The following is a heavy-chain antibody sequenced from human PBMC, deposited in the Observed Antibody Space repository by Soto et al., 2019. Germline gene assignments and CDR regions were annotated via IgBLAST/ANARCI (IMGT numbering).Heavy chain of an antibody. Sequence: EVQLVESGGALVQPGGSLRLSCAASGFTFSSYEMNWVRQASGKGLEWVSYISSSGGSTYYADSVKGRFTISRDNAKNSVYLQMNSLRAEDTAVYYCARDLVAAAADYWGQGTLVNVSS. CDR3: ARDLVAAAADY. CDR1: GFTFSSYE. V-gene: IGHV3-48*03. J-gene: IGHJ4*02. D-gene: IGHD6-13*01. CDR2: ISSSGGST.